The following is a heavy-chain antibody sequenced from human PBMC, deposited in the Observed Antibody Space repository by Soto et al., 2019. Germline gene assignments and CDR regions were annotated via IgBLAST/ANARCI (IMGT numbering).Heavy chain of an antibody. D-gene: IGHD3-3*01. Sequence: PGESLKISCKGSGYSFTSYWIAWVRQMPGEGLEWMGIIYLGYFDTRYIPSFQGQVTISADKSINSVYLQWSSLKASDTATYYCARLGFNYDFLSGYYNVHHYYGIDVWGQGTTVTVSS. J-gene: IGHJ6*02. V-gene: IGHV5-51*01. CDR2: IYLGYFDT. CDR3: ARLGFNYDFLSGYYNVHHYYGIDV. CDR1: GYSFTSYW.